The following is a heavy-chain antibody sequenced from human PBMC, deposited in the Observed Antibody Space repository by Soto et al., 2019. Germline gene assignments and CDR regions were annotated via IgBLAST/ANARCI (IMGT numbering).Heavy chain of an antibody. CDR2: INPSGGST. Sequence: ASVKVSCKASGYTFASSYMQWVRQAPGQGLEWMGIINPSGGSTSYAQKFQGRVTMTRDTSTSTVYMELSSLRSEDTAVYYCASLEYSSSSSAQAFDYWGQGTLVTVSS. J-gene: IGHJ4*02. CDR1: GYTFASSY. CDR3: ASLEYSSSSSAQAFDY. D-gene: IGHD6-6*01. V-gene: IGHV1-46*03.